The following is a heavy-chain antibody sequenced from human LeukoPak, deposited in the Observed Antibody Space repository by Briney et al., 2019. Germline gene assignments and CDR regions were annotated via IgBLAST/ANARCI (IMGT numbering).Heavy chain of an antibody. CDR3: ARDLPWLS. CDR1: GFTVSSNY. D-gene: IGHD5-12*01. Sequence: GGSLRLSCAASGFTVSSNYMSWVRQAPGKGLEWVSVTYSGGTTYYADSVKGRFTISRDNSKNTLYLQMNSLRAEDTAVYYCARDLPWLSWGQGTLVTVSS. V-gene: IGHV3-66*01. J-gene: IGHJ4*02. CDR2: TYSGGTT.